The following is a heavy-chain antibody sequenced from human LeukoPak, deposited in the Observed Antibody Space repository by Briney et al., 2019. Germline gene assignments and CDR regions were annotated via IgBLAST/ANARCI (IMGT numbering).Heavy chain of an antibody. CDR1: GVSISSSSYY. D-gene: IGHD5-18*01. CDR3: VRQGYSYGRGIDY. J-gene: IGHJ4*02. CDR2: IYYSGST. Sequence: SETLSLTCAVSGVSISSSSYYWGWIRQPPGKGLEWIGNIYYSGSTYYNPSLKSRVTISEDTSKNQFSLKLNSVTAADTAVYYCVRQGYSYGRGIDYWGQGTLVTVSS. V-gene: IGHV4-39*01.